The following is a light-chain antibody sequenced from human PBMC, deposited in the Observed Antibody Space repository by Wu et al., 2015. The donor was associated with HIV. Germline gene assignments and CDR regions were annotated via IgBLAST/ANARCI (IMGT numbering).Light chain of an antibody. Sequence: IVLTQSPATLSFSPGERATLSCRASQNIDNYLAWHQQKPGQAPRLLIYDVSNRAKGIPARFTGSGSGTDFTLTITSLEPEDFAIYYCQQRRDWPLTFGQGTRLELN. CDR1: QNIDNY. V-gene: IGKV3-11*01. CDR3: QQRRDWPLT. CDR2: DVS. J-gene: IGKJ5*01.